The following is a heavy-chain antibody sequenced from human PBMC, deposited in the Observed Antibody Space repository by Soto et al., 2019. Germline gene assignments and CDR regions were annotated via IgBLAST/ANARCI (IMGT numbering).Heavy chain of an antibody. D-gene: IGHD2-15*01. Sequence: PGGSLRLSCAASGFTFSSYSMNWVRQAPGKGLEWVSSISSSSSYIYYADSVKGRFTISRDNAKNSLYLQMNSLRAEDTAVYYCARVPAATNAFDIWGQGTMVTVSS. V-gene: IGHV3-21*01. CDR1: GFTFSSYS. CDR2: ISSSSSYI. CDR3: ARVPAATNAFDI. J-gene: IGHJ3*02.